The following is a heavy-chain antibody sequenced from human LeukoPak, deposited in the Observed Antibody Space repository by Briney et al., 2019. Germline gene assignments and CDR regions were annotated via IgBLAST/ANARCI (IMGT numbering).Heavy chain of an antibody. D-gene: IGHD4-17*01. CDR3: AKDWWTLDYGDYELED. Sequence: PGGSLRLSCAASGFTFDDYAMHWVRQAPGKGLEWVSGISWNSGSIGYADSVKGRFTISRDNAKNSLYLQMNSLRAEDTALYYCAKDWWTLDYGDYELEDWGQGTLVTVSS. J-gene: IGHJ4*02. CDR2: ISWNSGSI. CDR1: GFTFDDYA. V-gene: IGHV3-9*01.